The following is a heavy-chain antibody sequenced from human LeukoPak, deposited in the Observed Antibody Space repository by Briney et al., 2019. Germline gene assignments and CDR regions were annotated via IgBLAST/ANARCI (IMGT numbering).Heavy chain of an antibody. J-gene: IGHJ4*02. CDR2: INAGGGST. D-gene: IGHD1-14*01. V-gene: IGHV3-23*01. CDR1: GFTFSSYA. CDR3: AKPARTDYVDY. Sequence: GGSLRLSCAASGFTFSSYAMNWVRQAPGKGLEWVSAINAGGGSTYYADSVKGRFTISRDNSKNTLYLQMNSLRAEDTAVYYCAKPARTDYVDYWGQGTLVTVSS.